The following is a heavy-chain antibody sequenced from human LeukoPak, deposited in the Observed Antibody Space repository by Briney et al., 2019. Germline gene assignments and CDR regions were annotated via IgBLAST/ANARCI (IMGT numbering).Heavy chain of an antibody. D-gene: IGHD3-3*01. CDR1: GGSISSYY. V-gene: IGHV4-59*12. J-gene: IGHJ6*03. CDR3: ARTLRITISRSYMDV. CDR2: IYYSGST. Sequence: PSETLSLTCTVSGGSISSYYWSWIRQPPGKGLEWIGYIYYSGSTNYNPSLKSRVTISVDTSKNQFSLKLSSVTAADTAVYYCARTLRITISRSYMDVWGKGTTVTVSS.